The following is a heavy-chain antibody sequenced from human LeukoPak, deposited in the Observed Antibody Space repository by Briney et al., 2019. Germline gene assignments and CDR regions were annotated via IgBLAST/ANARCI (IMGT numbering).Heavy chain of an antibody. CDR2: IKQDGSEK. Sequence: GGSLRLSCAASGFTFSNYWMSWVRQAPGKGLEWVANIKQDGSEKYYVDSVKGRFTISRDSAKNSLYLQMNSPRAEDTAVCYCARESDSDGFGAFDIWGQGTMVTVSS. CDR1: GFTFSNYW. D-gene: IGHD3-22*01. CDR3: ARESDSDGFGAFDI. V-gene: IGHV3-7*04. J-gene: IGHJ3*02.